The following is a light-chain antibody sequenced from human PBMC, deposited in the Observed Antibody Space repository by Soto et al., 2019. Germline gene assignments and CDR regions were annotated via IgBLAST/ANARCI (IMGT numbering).Light chain of an antibody. V-gene: IGKV1-5*03. J-gene: IGKJ5*01. CDR1: QSISPW. CDR3: QHYNSYPIT. Sequence: DIQMTQSPSTLSASVGDRVTITCRASQSISPWLAWYQQKPGKAPKLLIYKASSLESGVPSWFSGSGSGTEFTLTISSLQPEDFATYYCQHYNSYPITFGQGTRLEIK. CDR2: KAS.